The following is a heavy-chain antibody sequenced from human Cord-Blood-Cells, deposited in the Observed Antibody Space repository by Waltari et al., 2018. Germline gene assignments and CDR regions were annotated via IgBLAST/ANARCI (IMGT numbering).Heavy chain of an antibody. V-gene: IGHV4-38-2*02. CDR3: ARGEADGSSSWYFDL. J-gene: IGHJ2*01. D-gene: IGHD6-6*01. CDR1: GYSISSGYY. CDR2: IYHRGST. Sequence: QVQLQESGPGLVKPSETLSLTCTVSGYSISSGYYWGWIRQPPGKGLEWIGSIYHRGSTYYNPSLKSRVTISVDTSKNQFSLKLSSVTAADTAVYYCARGEADGSSSWYFDLWGRGTLVTVSS.